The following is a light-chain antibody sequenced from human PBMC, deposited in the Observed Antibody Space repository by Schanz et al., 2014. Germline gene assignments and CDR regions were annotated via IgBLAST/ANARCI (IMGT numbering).Light chain of an antibody. J-gene: IGKJ4*01. V-gene: IGKV3-11*01. CDR2: DAS. Sequence: EIVLTQSPATLSLSPGERATLSCRATQSVTTYLAWYQQKPGQPPRLLIYDASYRAIGIPSRFSGSGSGTDFTLTISSLEPEDFAVYYCQQRSNWPPLTFGGGTKVEFK. CDR3: QQRSNWPPLT. CDR1: QSVTTY.